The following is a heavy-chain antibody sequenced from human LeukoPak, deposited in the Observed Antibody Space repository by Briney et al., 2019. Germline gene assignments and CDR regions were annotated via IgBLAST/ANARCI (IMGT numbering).Heavy chain of an antibody. J-gene: IGHJ3*02. V-gene: IGHV1-18*01. CDR3: ARPLGAIDDAFDI. Sequence: GASVKVSCKASGGTFSSYAISWVRQAPGQGLEWMGWISAYNGNTNYAQKLQGRVTMTTDTSTSTAYMELRSLRSDDTAVYYCARPLGAIDDAFDIWGQGTMVTVSS. CDR2: ISAYNGNT. D-gene: IGHD2-2*02. CDR1: GGTFSSYA.